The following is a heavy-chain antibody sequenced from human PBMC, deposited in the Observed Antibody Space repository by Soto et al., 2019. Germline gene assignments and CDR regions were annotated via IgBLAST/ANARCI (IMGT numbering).Heavy chain of an antibody. CDR3: ARDGYDGSGSPYPAY. V-gene: IGHV4-59*01. CDR1: GGSMSEYF. CDR2: IYYLGST. D-gene: IGHD3-10*01. J-gene: IGHJ4*02. Sequence: SETLSLTCVVSGGSMSEYFWSWIRQSPGKGLEWIGYIYYLGSTDYNPSLKSRVTISVDTSKRQFSLRLTSVTAADTAVYYCARDGYDGSGSPYPAYWGPGTQVTVYS.